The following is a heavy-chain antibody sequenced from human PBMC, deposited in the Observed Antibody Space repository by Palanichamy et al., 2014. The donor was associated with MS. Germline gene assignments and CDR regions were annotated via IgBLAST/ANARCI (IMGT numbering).Heavy chain of an antibody. J-gene: IGHJ4*02. D-gene: IGHD3-10*01. CDR2: ISAYSGNT. CDR3: ARERKRITMVQGGDY. V-gene: IGHV1-18*01. Sequence: QVQLVQSGAEVKKPGASVKVSCKASGYTFTSYGISWVRQAPGQGLEWMGWISAYSGNTNYAQKFQGRVTMTTDTSTSTAYMDLRSLRSDDTAVHYCARERKRITMVQGGDYWGQGTLVTVSS. CDR1: GYTFTSYG.